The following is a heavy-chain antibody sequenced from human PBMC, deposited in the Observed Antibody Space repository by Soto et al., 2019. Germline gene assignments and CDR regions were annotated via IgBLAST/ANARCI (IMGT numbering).Heavy chain of an antibody. J-gene: IGHJ4*02. D-gene: IGHD2-8*01. CDR2: ISGSGGGT. Sequence: PGGSLRLSCAASGFTFRSYAMSWVRQAPGKGLEWVSLISGSGGGTYYADSVKGRFTISRDNAKNTLYLQMNSLGAEDTAVFYCTKHLSNGSPDYWGQGTLVTVSS. CDR1: GFTFRSYA. V-gene: IGHV3-23*01. CDR3: TKHLSNGSPDY.